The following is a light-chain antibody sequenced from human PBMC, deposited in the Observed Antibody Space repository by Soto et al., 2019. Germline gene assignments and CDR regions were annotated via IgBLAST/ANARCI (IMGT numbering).Light chain of an antibody. J-gene: IGKJ1*01. CDR1: QSVSNNY. V-gene: IGKV3-20*01. Sequence: EIVLTQSPGTLSLSPGERATLSCRASQSVSNNYLAWYQQKPGQAPRLLIYGASNRATGIPDRFSGSGSGTEFTLTISSLQPDDFATYYCQQYNGFFTFGQGTKVDIK. CDR2: GAS. CDR3: QQYNGFFT.